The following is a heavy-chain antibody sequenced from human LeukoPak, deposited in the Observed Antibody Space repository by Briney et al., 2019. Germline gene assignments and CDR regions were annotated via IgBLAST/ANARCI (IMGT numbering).Heavy chain of an antibody. CDR1: GYTFTSYY. V-gene: IGHV1-46*01. CDR2: INPSGGST. D-gene: IGHD4-11*01. CDR3: ARGLTKASYYYYYGMDV. Sequence: ASVKVSCKASGYTFTSYYMHWVRQAPGQGLDWMGIINPSGGSTSYAQKSQGRVTMTRDTSTSTVYMGLSSLRSEDTAVYYCARGLTKASYYYYYGMDVWGQGTTVTVSS. J-gene: IGHJ6*02.